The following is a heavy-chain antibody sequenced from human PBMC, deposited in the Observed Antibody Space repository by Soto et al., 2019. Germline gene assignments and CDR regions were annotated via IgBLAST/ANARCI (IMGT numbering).Heavy chain of an antibody. J-gene: IGHJ5*02. CDR3: ATVNAYYYDSSGFGSWFDP. CDR2: FDPEDGET. Sequence: GASVKVSCKVSGYTLTELSMHWVRQAPGKGLEWMGGFDPEDGETIYAQKFQGRVTMTEDTSTDTAYMELSSLRSEDTAVYYCATVNAYYYDSSGFGSWFDPWGQGTLVTVSS. CDR1: GYTLTELS. D-gene: IGHD3-22*01. V-gene: IGHV1-24*01.